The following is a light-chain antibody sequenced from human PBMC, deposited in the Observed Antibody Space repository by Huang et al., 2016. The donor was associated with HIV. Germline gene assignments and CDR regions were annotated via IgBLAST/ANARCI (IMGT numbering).Light chain of an antibody. CDR3: MQPTHWPPV. Sequence: VVMTQSPLSLPVTLGQPASISCRSSQSLVYSDGNTYLNWFQQRPGQSPRRLIYKVSNRDSGVPDRFGGSGSGTDFTLKISRVEAEDVGLYYCMQPTHWPPVFGQGTKVEIK. CDR1: QSLVYSDGNTY. CDR2: KVS. V-gene: IGKV2-30*01. J-gene: IGKJ1*01.